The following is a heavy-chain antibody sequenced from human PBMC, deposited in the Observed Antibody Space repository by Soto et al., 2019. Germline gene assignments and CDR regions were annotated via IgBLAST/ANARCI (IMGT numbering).Heavy chain of an antibody. CDR2: INAGNGNT. D-gene: IGHD2-15*01. CDR3: ASSSYCSGGSCYRYYFDY. Sequence: AASVKVSCKASGYTFTSYAMHWVRQAPGQRLEWMGWINAGNGNTKYSQKFQGRVTITRDTSASTAYMELSSLRSEDTAVYYCASSSYCSGGSCYRYYFDYWGQGTLVTVSS. CDR1: GYTFTSYA. V-gene: IGHV1-3*01. J-gene: IGHJ4*02.